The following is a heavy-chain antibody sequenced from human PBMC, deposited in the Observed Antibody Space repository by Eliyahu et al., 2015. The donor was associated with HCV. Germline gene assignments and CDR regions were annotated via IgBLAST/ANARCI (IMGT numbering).Heavy chain of an antibody. CDR1: GFTFGVYP. D-gene: IGHD3-3*01. V-gene: IGHV3-49*03. Sequence: EVQLVESGGGLVQPGRSLXLSCRAXGFTFGVYPXGWFRQAXGQGLKXVGFIRSKAYGGTAEYAASVKGRFTISRDDSNSIAYLQVSSLRTDDTALYYCSRVLSGYAEWATVDYWGQGTLVTVSS. CDR2: IRSKAYGGTA. J-gene: IGHJ4*02. CDR3: SRVLSGYAEWATVDY.